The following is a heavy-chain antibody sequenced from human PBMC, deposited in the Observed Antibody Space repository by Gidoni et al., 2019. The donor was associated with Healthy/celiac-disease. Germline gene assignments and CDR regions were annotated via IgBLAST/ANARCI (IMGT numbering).Heavy chain of an antibody. V-gene: IGHV4-38-2*01. CDR1: GYSISSGYS. J-gene: IGHJ4*02. CDR2: IYHSGST. D-gene: IGHD2-15*01. Sequence: QVQLQESGPGLVKPSETLSLTCPVSGYSISSGYSWGWIRQPPVKGLEWIGSIYHSGSTYYNPSLQSRFTISVDTSKNQFSLKLSSVTAADTAVYYCAALDAIVVAAHYWGQGTLVTVSS. CDR3: AALDAIVVAAHY.